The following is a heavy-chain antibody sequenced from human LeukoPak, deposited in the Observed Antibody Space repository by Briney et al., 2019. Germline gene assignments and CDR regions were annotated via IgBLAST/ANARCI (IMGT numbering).Heavy chain of an antibody. Sequence: GGSLRLSCAASGLTVKIYSMHWVRQAPGKGLEWVAVIGGRGDSIYADSVKGRFTISRDNSKNTVDLQMSSLRAEDTAIYYCAKDYYETSGYFDSWGQGSLVSVSS. V-gene: IGHV3-23*01. CDR2: IGGRGDSI. D-gene: IGHD3-22*01. CDR3: AKDYYETSGYFDS. CDR1: GLTVKIYS. J-gene: IGHJ4*02.